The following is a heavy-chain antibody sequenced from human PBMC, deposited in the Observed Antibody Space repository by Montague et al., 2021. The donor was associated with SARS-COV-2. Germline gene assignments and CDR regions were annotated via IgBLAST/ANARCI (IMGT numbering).Heavy chain of an antibody. D-gene: IGHD2-2*01. Sequence: CAISGDSVSSNIPTWNWIRQSPSRGFEWLGRTHYGSKWYNDYAEXVKSRITIDPDTSKHQFSLHLNSVTPEDTAVYYCARIPVGSKYYFDFWGQGTLVTVSS. CDR1: GDSVSSNIPT. V-gene: IGHV6-1*01. CDR2: THYGSKWYN. CDR3: ARIPVGSKYYFDF. J-gene: IGHJ4*02.